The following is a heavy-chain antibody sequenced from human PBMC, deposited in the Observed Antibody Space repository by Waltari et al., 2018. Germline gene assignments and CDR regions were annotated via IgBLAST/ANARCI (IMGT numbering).Heavy chain of an antibody. CDR2: IHNGGETT. CDR1: GFTFSSYT. J-gene: IGHJ4*02. Sequence: EVQLLESGGGLVQPGGSLRLSWAASGFTFSSYTMNWVRQAPGQGLEWVSAIHNGGETTSYADSVKGRFTISRDNSKNTLYLQMNNLRAEDTAMYFCAKDSGVGGDDYWGQGTLVTVSS. CDR3: AKDSGVGGDDY. D-gene: IGHD3-3*01. V-gene: IGHV3-23*01.